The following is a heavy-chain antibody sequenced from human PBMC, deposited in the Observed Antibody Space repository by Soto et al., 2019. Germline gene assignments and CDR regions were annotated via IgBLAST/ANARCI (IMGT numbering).Heavy chain of an antibody. D-gene: IGHD3-3*01. CDR2: ISSSSSYI. Sequence: EVQLVESGGGLVKPGGSLRLSCAASGFTFSSYSMNWVRQAPGKGLEWVSSISSSSSYIYYADSVKGRFTISRDNAKNSLYLQMNSLRAEDTAVYYCARDGTIFAYYMDVWGKGTTVTVSS. V-gene: IGHV3-21*01. J-gene: IGHJ6*03. CDR1: GFTFSSYS. CDR3: ARDGTIFAYYMDV.